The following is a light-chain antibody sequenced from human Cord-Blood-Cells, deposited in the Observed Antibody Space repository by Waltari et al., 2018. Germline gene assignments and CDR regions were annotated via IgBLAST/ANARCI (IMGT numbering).Light chain of an antibody. CDR3: MQALQTPPWT. J-gene: IGKJ1*01. CDR2: LGS. CDR1: QSRLHSTGYYY. Sequence: DLAMTQSPLSLPVPHGETASISCRSRQSRLHSTGYYYLDLSLQKPGQSPQLLIYLGSNRASGVSDRVSGSGAGTDFTLKISRVEAEDVGVYYCMQALQTPPWTFGQGTKVESK. V-gene: IGKV2-28*01.